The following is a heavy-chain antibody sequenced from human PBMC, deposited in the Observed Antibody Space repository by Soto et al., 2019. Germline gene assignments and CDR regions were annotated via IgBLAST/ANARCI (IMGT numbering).Heavy chain of an antibody. CDR1: GYTFTSFD. J-gene: IGHJ4*02. V-gene: IGHV1-8*01. D-gene: IGHD2-2*01. Sequence: ASVKVSCKASGYTFTSFDINWVRQATGQGLEWMGWMNPNSGNTGSAQKFQGRVTMTRNTSINTAYMELSSLKFDDTAVYYCARGRLGYCGSSSCYELEYWGQGTLVTVSS. CDR2: MNPNSGNT. CDR3: ARGRLGYCGSSSCYELEY.